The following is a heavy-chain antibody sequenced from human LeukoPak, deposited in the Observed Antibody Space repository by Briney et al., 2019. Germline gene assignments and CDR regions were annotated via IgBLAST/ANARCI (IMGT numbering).Heavy chain of an antibody. V-gene: IGHV4-34*01. CDR1: GGGFSGFY. J-gene: IGHJ3*02. CDR2: INHSGST. CDR3: ARRYDILTGYVPGAFDI. Sequence: SETLSLTCAVYGGGFSGFYWGWVRPPPGKGVEWVGGINHSGSTNYNPSLKSRVTISVDTSKNQFSLELSSVTAADTAVYYCARRYDILTGYVPGAFDIWGQGTMVTVSS. D-gene: IGHD3-9*01.